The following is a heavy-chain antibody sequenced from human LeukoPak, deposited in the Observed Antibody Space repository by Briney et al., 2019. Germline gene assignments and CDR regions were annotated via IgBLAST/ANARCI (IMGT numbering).Heavy chain of an antibody. V-gene: IGHV4-4*07. J-gene: IGHJ5*02. CDR3: ARPRDYDILTGDNWFDP. CDR2: IYTSGST. CDR1: GGSISSYY. Sequence: SETLSLTCTVSGGSISSYYWSWIRQPAGKGLEWIGRIYTSGSTNYNPSLKSRVTISVDTSKNQFSLKLSSVTAADTAVYYCARPRDYDILTGDNWFDPWGQGTLVTVSS. D-gene: IGHD3-9*01.